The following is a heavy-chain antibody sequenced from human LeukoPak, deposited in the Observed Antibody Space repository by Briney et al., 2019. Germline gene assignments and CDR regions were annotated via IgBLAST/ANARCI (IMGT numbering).Heavy chain of an antibody. CDR1: GFTVISDY. CDR2: IDATGST. J-gene: IGHJ4*02. D-gene: IGHD3-10*01. CDR3: ARDASGSRPNY. Sequence: PGGSLRLSCAASGFTVISDYATWVRQAPGKGLEWVSSIDATGSTNYADSVRGRFTLSRDNSKNTLYLRMSGLRAEDTAVYYCARDASGSRPNYWGQGTLVTVTS. V-gene: IGHV3-53*01.